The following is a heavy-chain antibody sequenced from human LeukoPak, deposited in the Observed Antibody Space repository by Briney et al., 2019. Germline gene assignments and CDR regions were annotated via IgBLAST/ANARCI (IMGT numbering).Heavy chain of an antibody. CDR2: IYHSGST. Sequence: GTLSLTCAVSGGSISSSNWWSWVRQPPGKGLEWIGEIYHSGSTNYNPSLKSRVTISVDKSKNQFSLKLSSVTAADTDVYYCARDPDSYYGSGSYYLEWGQGTLVTVSS. V-gene: IGHV4-4*02. CDR1: GGSISSSNW. J-gene: IGHJ4*02. CDR3: ARDPDSYYGSGSYYLE. D-gene: IGHD3-10*01.